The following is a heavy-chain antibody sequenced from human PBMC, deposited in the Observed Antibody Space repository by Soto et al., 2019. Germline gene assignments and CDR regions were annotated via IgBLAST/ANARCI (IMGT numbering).Heavy chain of an antibody. CDR1: GFTFSRYA. V-gene: IGHV3-23*01. Sequence: EVQLLESGGGLVQPGGSLRLSCAACGFTFSRYAMSWVRQAPGKGLEWVSSTSSSGANTYYADSVKGRFTTSRDNSKNTLYLQMNSLRAEDTAIYYFAKIGVTSNSVYWGPGILVTVSS. CDR3: AKIGVTSNSVY. J-gene: IGHJ4*02. D-gene: IGHD1-26*01. CDR2: TSSSGANT.